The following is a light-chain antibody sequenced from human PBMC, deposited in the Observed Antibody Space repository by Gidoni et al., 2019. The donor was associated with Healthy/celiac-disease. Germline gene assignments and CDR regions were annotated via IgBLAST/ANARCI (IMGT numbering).Light chain of an antibody. J-gene: IGKJ5*01. CDR2: YAS. V-gene: IGKV3-11*01. Sequence: EIVLTQSPATLSLSPGERATLSCRASQSVSSYLAWYQQKPRQAPRLLIYYASNRATGSPARFSGSGSGTDFSLTISSLEPEDFAVYYCQQRSNWPPVTFGQGTRLEIK. CDR3: QQRSNWPPVT. CDR1: QSVSSY.